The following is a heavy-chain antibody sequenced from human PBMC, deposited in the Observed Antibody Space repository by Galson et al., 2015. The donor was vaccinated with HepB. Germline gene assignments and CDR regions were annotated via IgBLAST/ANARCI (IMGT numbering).Heavy chain of an antibody. V-gene: IGHV4-34*01. CDR3: ARLLYYYYGMDV. Sequence: ETLSLTCAVYGGSFSGYYWSWIRQPPGKGLGWIGEINHSGSTNYNPSLKSRVTISVDTSKNQFSLKLSSVTAADTAVYYCARLLYYYYGMDVWGQGTTVTVSS. CDR1: GGSFSGYY. J-gene: IGHJ6*02. CDR2: INHSGST.